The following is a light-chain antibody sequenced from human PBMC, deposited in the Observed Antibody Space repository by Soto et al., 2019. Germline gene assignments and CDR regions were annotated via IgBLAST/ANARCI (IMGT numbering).Light chain of an antibody. CDR1: QYVSSSY. CDR2: GAS. Sequence: EIVLTQSPGTLSLSPGERATLSCRASQYVSSSYLAWYQQRPGQAPRLLIYGASTRATGIPDRFSASGSGTDFTLTISRLEPEDFAVYFCQQYGSSPRTFGQGTKLEI. J-gene: IGKJ2*01. CDR3: QQYGSSPRT. V-gene: IGKV3-20*01.